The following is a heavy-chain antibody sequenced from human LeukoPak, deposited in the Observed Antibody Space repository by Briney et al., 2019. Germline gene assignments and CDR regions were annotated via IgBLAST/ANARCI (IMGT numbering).Heavy chain of an antibody. Sequence: GGSLRLSCAASGFTFSSYSMSWVRQAPGKGLEWVANIKEHGSEKYYVDSVKGRFTISRDNAKNSLYLQMNSLRAEDTAVYYCARSPTYYDFWSGYKFIDYWGQGTLVTVSS. J-gene: IGHJ4*02. CDR1: GFTFSSYS. CDR2: IKEHGSEK. CDR3: ARSPTYYDFWSGYKFIDY. V-gene: IGHV3-7*01. D-gene: IGHD3-3*01.